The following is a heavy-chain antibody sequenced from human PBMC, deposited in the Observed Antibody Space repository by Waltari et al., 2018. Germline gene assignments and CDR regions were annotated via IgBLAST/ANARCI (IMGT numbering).Heavy chain of an antibody. Sequence: QVQLVQSGAEVKKPGASVNISCKASGYTFANFHIHWVRQAPGHGLEWRGKIHPSGGSAGYPQNFQGRITMTREMSTGTVYMELSSLTYEDTAVYFCARVAPGPYYFDSWGQGTLVTVSS. CDR1: GYTFANFH. CDR2: IHPSGGSA. V-gene: IGHV1-46*01. CDR3: ARVAPGPYYFDS. J-gene: IGHJ4*02.